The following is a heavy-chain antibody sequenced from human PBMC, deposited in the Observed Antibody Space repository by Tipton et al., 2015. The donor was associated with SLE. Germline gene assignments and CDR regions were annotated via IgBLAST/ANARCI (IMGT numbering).Heavy chain of an antibody. CDR1: GFTFSSYA. D-gene: IGHD1-26*01. Sequence: SLRLSCAASGFTFSSYAMSWVRQAPGKGLEWVSGISGTGDMTYYADSVKGRFTISRDKSKNTLYLQMNSLRAGDTAVYYCAREMRHYREPRPWFFDYWGQGTLVTVSS. J-gene: IGHJ4*02. CDR2: ISGTGDMT. V-gene: IGHV3-23*01. CDR3: AREMRHYREPRPWFFDY.